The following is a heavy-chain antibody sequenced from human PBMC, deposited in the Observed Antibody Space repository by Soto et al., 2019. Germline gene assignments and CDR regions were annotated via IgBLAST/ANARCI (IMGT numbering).Heavy chain of an antibody. V-gene: IGHV3-23*01. Sequence: EVQLLESGGGLVQPGGSLRLSCAASGFTFSSYAMNWVRQAPGKGLECVSAISGSGGSTYYADSVKGRFTISRDNFXNTLYLQMNSLRAEDTAVYYCAKSKMLYRPYYFDYWGQGTLVTVSS. CDR1: GFTFSSYA. CDR3: AKSKMLYRPYYFDY. CDR2: ISGSGGST. J-gene: IGHJ4*02. D-gene: IGHD3-16*02.